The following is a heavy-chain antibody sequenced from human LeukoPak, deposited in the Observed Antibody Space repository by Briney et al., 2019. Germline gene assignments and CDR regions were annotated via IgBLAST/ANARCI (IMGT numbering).Heavy chain of an antibody. CDR2: INPSGST. J-gene: IGHJ6*02. CDR3: ARGRVSVTGYYFAMDV. Sequence: SETLSLTCTVYGRSFSGYYWTYIRQSPGKGLEWIGEINPSGSTNYNPSLKSRVSISIDTSKNHVSLMLRSVTAADTAVYYCARGRVSVTGYYFAMDVWGQGTTVTVSS. CDR1: GRSFSGYY. D-gene: IGHD2-21*02. V-gene: IGHV4-34*01.